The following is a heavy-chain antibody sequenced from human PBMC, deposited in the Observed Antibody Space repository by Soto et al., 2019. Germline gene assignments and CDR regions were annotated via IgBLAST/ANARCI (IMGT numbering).Heavy chain of an antibody. V-gene: IGHV4-31*03. CDR1: GGSISSGGYY. Sequence: SETLSLTGTVSGGSISSGGYYWSWIRQHPGKGLEWIGYIYYSGSTYYNPSLKSRVTISVDTSKNQFSLKLSSVTAADTAVYYCASLTGSSGYYYYFDYWGQGTLVTVSS. J-gene: IGHJ4*02. D-gene: IGHD3-22*01. CDR3: ASLTGSSGYYYYFDY. CDR2: IYYSGST.